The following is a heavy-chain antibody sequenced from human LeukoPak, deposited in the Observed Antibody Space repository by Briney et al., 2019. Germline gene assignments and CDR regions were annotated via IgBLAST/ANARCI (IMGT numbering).Heavy chain of an antibody. CDR3: AREPSHCSGGSCYFLGPDY. V-gene: IGHV3-48*01. D-gene: IGHD2-15*01. Sequence: PGGSLRLSCAASGFTFSTYSMNWVRQAPGKGLEWVSYISDSSSAIYYADSVKGRFTISRDNAKNSLYLQMNSLRAEDTAVYYCAREPSHCSGGSCYFLGPDYWGQGTLVIVSS. CDR1: GFTFSTYS. CDR2: ISDSSSAI. J-gene: IGHJ4*02.